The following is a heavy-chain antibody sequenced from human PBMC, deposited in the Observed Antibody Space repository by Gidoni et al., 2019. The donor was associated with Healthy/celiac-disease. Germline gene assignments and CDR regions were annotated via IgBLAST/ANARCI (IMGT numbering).Heavy chain of an antibody. D-gene: IGHD3-22*01. J-gene: IGHJ6*02. V-gene: IGHV1-18*01. Sequence: QVQLVQSGAEAKKHGASVKVSCKAPVSTFTTCGISWVRQAPGHGLEWMGWISAYNGNTNYAQKLQGSVTMTTDTSTSTAYMGLRSLRSDDTAVYYGARGAGSSGYYYAFSNYYYCMDVWGQGTTVNVSS. CDR3: ARGAGSSGYYYAFSNYYYCMDV. CDR1: VSTFTTCG. CDR2: ISAYNGNT.